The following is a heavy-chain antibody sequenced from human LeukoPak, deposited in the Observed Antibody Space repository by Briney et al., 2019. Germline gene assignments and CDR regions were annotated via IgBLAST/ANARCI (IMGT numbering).Heavy chain of an antibody. Sequence: PGGSLRLSCAVSGFTFDDYAMHWVRQAPGKGLEWVSGISWNSGSIGYADSVKGRFAISRDNAKNSLYLQMNSLRAEDTALYYCAKDSADGLMVRGVLDYWGQGTLVTVSS. D-gene: IGHD3-10*01. V-gene: IGHV3-9*01. CDR3: AKDSADGLMVRGVLDY. J-gene: IGHJ4*02. CDR2: ISWNSGSI. CDR1: GFTFDDYA.